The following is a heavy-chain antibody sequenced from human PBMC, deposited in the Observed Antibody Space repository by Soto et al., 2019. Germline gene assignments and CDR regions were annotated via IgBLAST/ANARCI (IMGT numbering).Heavy chain of an antibody. CDR2: IIPIFGTA. CDR3: ARDPWADRPSKKGTDYYCDVRYV. CDR1: GGTFSSYA. D-gene: IGHD1-26*01. V-gene: IGHV1-69*13. Sequence: GASVKVSCKASGGTFSSYAISWVRQAPGQGLEWMGGIIPIFGTANYAQKFQGRVTITADESTSTAYMELSSLRSEDTAVYYCARDPWADRPSKKGTDYYCDVRYVWGQGTTVTVSS. J-gene: IGHJ6*02.